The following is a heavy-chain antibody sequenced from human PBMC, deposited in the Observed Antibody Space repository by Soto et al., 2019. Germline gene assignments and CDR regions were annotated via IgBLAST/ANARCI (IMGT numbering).Heavy chain of an antibody. CDR1: GFSFSTYE. J-gene: IGHJ3*02. Sequence: GGSLRLSCAASGFSFSTYEMNWVRQAPGKGLEWVSYISKSGIDIYYADPVKGRFTISRDNANNSLYLQMNSLRAEDTAVYYCAPRKYGSFNIGAFDIWGQGTMVTVSS. V-gene: IGHV3-48*03. CDR3: APRKYGSFNIGAFDI. D-gene: IGHD1-26*01. CDR2: ISKSGIDI.